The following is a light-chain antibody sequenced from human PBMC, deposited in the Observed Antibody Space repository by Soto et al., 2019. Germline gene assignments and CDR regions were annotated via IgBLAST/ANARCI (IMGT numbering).Light chain of an antibody. Sequence: EIVMTPSPATLSVSPGERATLSCRASQSVSSNLAWYQQKPGQAPRLLIYGASTRATGIPARFSGSGSGTEFTLTISSLQSEDFAVYYCQQYNNCPPWTFGQGTKVDIK. CDR1: QSVSSN. J-gene: IGKJ1*01. CDR2: GAS. V-gene: IGKV3-15*01. CDR3: QQYNNCPPWT.